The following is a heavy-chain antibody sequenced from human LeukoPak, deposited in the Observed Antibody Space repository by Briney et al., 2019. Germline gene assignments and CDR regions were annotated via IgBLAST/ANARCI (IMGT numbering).Heavy chain of an antibody. V-gene: IGHV3-23*01. J-gene: IGHJ4*02. CDR3: AKEYGSGSYSDFDY. CDR1: GFTFNNYA. CDR2: ISGSAGSE. Sequence: PGGSLRLSCAASGFTFNNYAMTWVCQAPGKGLEWVSTISGSAGSEYSADSVKGRFTIFRDNAKNTLYLQMNSLGAEDTAVYYCAKEYGSGSYSDFDYWGQGTLVTVSS. D-gene: IGHD3-10*01.